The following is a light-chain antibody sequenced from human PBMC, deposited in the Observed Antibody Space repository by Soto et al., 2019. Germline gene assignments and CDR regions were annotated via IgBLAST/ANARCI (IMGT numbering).Light chain of an antibody. CDR2: AAS. J-gene: IGKJ5*01. Sequence: DIQMTQSPASLSAAVGDRVIITCRASQRISTYLNWYQQKPGKAPKLLIHAASTLQSGVTSRLNGSVSGTDFTLSISSLHREHFANYYCHQSYNTPTFGHGPRVEI. CDR1: QRISTY. V-gene: IGKV1-39*01. CDR3: HQSYNTPT.